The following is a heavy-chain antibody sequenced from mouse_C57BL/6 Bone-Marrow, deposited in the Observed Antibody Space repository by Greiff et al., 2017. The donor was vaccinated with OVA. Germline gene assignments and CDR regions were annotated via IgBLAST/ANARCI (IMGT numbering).Heavy chain of an antibody. CDR2: IDPSDSYT. D-gene: IGHD2-4*01. Sequence: QVQLQQPGAELVMPGASVKLSCKASGYTFTSYWMHWVKQRPGQGLEWIGEIDPSDSYTNYNQKFKGKSTLTVDKSSSTAYMQLSSLTSEDSAVDYCAREEYDYKFAYWGQGTLVTVSA. J-gene: IGHJ3*01. CDR1: GYTFTSYW. V-gene: IGHV1-69*01. CDR3: AREEYDYKFAY.